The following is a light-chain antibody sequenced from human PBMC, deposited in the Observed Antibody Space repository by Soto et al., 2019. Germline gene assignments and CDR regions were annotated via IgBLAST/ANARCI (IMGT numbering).Light chain of an antibody. CDR3: QQRNNWPLT. J-gene: IGKJ4*01. CDR1: QSISSH. Sequence: EIVLTQSPATLSLSPGERATLSCRASQSISSHLAWYQQKPGQAPRLLMYDASNRATGIPPRFSGGGSGTDFTLTISSLEPEDLAVYYCQQRNNWPLTFGGGTKVEIK. CDR2: DAS. V-gene: IGKV3-11*01.